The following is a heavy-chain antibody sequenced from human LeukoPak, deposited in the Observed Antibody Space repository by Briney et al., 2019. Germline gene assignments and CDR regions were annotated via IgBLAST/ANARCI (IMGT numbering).Heavy chain of an antibody. Sequence: PSETLSLTCTVSGDSISSSNCYWGWIRQPPGKGLEWIGSIYYSGSTYYNPSLKSRVTISVDTSKNQFSLKLSSVTAADTAVYYRARGMYYYYYYMDVWGKGTTVTVSS. CDR3: ARGMYYYYYYMDV. J-gene: IGHJ6*03. CDR1: GDSISSSNCY. CDR2: IYYSGST. V-gene: IGHV4-39*07.